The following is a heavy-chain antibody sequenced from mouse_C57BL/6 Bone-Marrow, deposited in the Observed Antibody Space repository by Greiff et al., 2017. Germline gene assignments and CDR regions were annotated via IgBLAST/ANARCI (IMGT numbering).Heavy chain of an antibody. J-gene: IGHJ1*03. Sequence: VQLQQSGAELARPGASVKLSCKASGYTFTSYGISWVKQRTGQGLEWIGEIYPRSGNTYYNEKFKGKATLTADKSSSTAYMELRSLTSEDSAVYFCAREAITTVVATEWYFDVWGTGTTVTVAS. CDR3: AREAITTVVATEWYFDV. D-gene: IGHD1-1*01. V-gene: IGHV1-81*01. CDR2: IYPRSGNT. CDR1: GYTFTSYG.